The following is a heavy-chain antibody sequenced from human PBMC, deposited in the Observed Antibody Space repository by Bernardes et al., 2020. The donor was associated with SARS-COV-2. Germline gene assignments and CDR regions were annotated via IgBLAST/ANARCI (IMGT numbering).Heavy chain of an antibody. CDR3: ASDPSVAATTTHYYGMDV. CDR1: GFTFSSYA. J-gene: IGHJ6*02. CDR2: ISYDGSNK. V-gene: IGHV3-30-3*01. Sequence: GGSLRLSCAASGFTFSSYAMHWVRQAPGKGLEWVAVISYDGSNKYYADSVKGRFTISRDNSKNTLYLQMNSLRAEDTAVYYCASDPSVAATTTHYYGMDVWGQGTLVTVSS. D-gene: IGHD2-15*01.